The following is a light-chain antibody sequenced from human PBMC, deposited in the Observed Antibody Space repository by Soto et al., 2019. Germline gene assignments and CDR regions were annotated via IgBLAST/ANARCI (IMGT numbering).Light chain of an antibody. J-gene: IGKJ1*01. Sequence: DIKMTQSPSTLSASVGDRVTITCRASQSISKYLAWYQQKPGKAPKLLIYKASSLESGVPSRFSGSGSGTEFTLTITSLQPDDFATYYCQQYNSYPWTFGQGTKVDIK. CDR3: QQYNSYPWT. CDR1: QSISKY. CDR2: KAS. V-gene: IGKV1-5*03.